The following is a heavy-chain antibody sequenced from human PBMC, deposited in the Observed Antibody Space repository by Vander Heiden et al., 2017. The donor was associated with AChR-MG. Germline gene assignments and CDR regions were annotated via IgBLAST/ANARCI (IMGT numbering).Heavy chain of an antibody. D-gene: IGHD3-22*01. J-gene: IGHJ5*02. CDR3: ARSADSSGYYLPNNWFDP. V-gene: IGHV4-30-4*01. CDR2: IYYSGST. Sequence: QVQLQESGPGLVKPSQTLSLTCTVSGGSISRGDYYWSWIRQPPGKGLEWIGYIYYSGSTYYNPSLKSRVTISVDTSKNQFSLKLSSVTAADTAVYYCARSADSSGYYLPNNWFDPWGQGTLVTVSS. CDR1: GGSISRGDYY.